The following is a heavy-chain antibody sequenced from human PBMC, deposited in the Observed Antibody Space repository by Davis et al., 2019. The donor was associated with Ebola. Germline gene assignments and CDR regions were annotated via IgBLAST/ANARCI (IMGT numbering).Heavy chain of an antibody. CDR3: ARTYCSSTSCYRGGFGY. CDR1: GGTFSSYA. V-gene: IGHV1-69*13. D-gene: IGHD2-2*02. J-gene: IGHJ4*02. CDR2: IIPIFGTA. Sequence: SVKVSCKASGGTFSSYAISWVRQAPGQGLEWMGGIIPIFGTANYAQKFQGRVTITADESTSTAYMELSSLRSEDTAVYYCARTYCSSTSCYRGGFGYWGQGTLVTVSS.